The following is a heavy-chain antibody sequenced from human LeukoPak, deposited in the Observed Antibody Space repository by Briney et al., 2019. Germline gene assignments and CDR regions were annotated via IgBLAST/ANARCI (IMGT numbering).Heavy chain of an antibody. CDR1: GYSISSGYY. D-gene: IGHD5-24*01. Sequence: PSETLSLTCTVSGYSISSGYYWGWIRQPPGKGLEWIGSIYHSGSTYYNPSLKSRVTISVDTSKNQFSLKLSSVTAADTAVYYCARGEMATNLPFDYWGQGTLVTVSS. CDR2: IYHSGST. CDR3: ARGEMATNLPFDY. V-gene: IGHV4-38-2*02. J-gene: IGHJ4*02.